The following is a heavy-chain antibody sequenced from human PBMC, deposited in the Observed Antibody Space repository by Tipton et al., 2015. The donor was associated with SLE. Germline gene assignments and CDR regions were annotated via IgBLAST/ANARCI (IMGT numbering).Heavy chain of an antibody. J-gene: IGHJ3*02. CDR1: GGSFRDYY. Sequence: GLVKPSETLSLTCAVYGGSFRDYYWSWIRQPPGKGLEWIGYIYYSGTTHDNPSLKSRVTMSVDMSKNQFSLRLTSVTAADTAVYYCARTLGAIAHTVYDAFDIWGQGKMVTVSS. CDR3: ARTLGAIAHTVYDAFDI. V-gene: IGHV4-59*01. CDR2: IYYSGTT. D-gene: IGHD1-26*01.